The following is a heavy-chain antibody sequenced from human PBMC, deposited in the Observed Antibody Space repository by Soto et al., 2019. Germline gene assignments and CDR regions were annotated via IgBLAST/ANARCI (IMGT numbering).Heavy chain of an antibody. Sequence: EVQLVESGGGLVQPGGSLRLSCAASGCTFSSYGMNWVRQAPGKGLEWVSYISSSGSINYADSVKGRFTISRDNAKNSLYLQMNSLRDEDTAVYYCARSLGFDYWGQGTLVTVSS. CDR3: ARSLGFDY. CDR1: GCTFSSYG. V-gene: IGHV3-48*02. CDR2: ISSSGSI. J-gene: IGHJ4*02.